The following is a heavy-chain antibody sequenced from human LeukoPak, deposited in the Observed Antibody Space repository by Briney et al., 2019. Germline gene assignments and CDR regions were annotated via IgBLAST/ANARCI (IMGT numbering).Heavy chain of an antibody. CDR2: INPNSGGT. CDR1: GYTFTGYY. V-gene: IGHV1-2*02. D-gene: IGHD3-9*01. J-gene: IGHJ5*02. Sequence: GASVKVSCKASGYTFTGYYMHWVRQAPGQGLEWMGWINPNSGGTNYAQKFQGRVTMTRDTSISTAYMELSRLRSDDTAVYYCARVHYDILTGYYIRFDPWGQGTLVTVSS. CDR3: ARVHYDILTGYYIRFDP.